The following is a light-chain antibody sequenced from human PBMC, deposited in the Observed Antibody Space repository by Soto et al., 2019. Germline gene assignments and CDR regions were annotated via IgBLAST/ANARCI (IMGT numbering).Light chain of an antibody. CDR2: EVS. V-gene: IGLV2-23*02. CDR1: HSDVGSYNL. CDR3: CSYAGSTTQTYV. Sequence: QSVLTQPASVSGSPGQSITISCTGTHSDVGSYNLVSWYQQHPGKAPKVIIYEVSERPSGVSDRFSGSKSGNTASLMISGLQAEDEAYYYCCSYAGSTTQTYVFGSVTKVTVL. J-gene: IGLJ1*01.